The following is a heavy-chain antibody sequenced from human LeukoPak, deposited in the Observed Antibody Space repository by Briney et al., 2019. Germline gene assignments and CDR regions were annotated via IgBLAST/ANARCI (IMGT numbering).Heavy chain of an antibody. J-gene: IGHJ4*02. CDR3: AKGGHYYGSGSYVPYPPHLDFDY. V-gene: IGHV3-30*18. CDR1: GFTFSSYG. Sequence: PGGSLRLSCAASGFTFSSYGMHWVRQVPGKGLEWVAVISYDGSNKYYADSVKGRFTISRDNSRNTLYLQMNSLRAEDTAVYYCAKGGHYYGSGSYVPYPPHLDFDYWGQGTLVTVSS. D-gene: IGHD3-10*01. CDR2: ISYDGSNK.